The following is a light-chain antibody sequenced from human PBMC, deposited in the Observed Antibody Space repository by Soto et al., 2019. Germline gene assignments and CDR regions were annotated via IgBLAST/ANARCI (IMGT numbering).Light chain of an antibody. J-gene: IGKJ3*01. CDR3: QQRTNWLFT. Sequence: EIVLTQSPGTLSLSPGERATLSCRASQSVTNSRLAWYQQKPGQAPKVLIYGGSNRATGIPDRFSGSGSGTDFTLTISSLEPEDFAVYYCQQRTNWLFTFGPGTKVDIK. CDR2: GGS. CDR1: QSVTNSR. V-gene: IGKV3D-20*02.